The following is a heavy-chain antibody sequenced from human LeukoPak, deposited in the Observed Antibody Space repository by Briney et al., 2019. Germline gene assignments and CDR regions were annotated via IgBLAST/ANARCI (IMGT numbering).Heavy chain of an antibody. J-gene: IGHJ6*02. Sequence: SQTLSLTCTVSGGSISSGDYYWSWIRQPPGKGLEWIGYIYYSGSTYYNPSLKSRVTISVDTSENQFSLKLSSVTAADTAVYYCASAIVVVPAAINYYYYGMDVWGQGTTVTVSS. CDR3: ASAIVVVPAAINYYYYGMDV. D-gene: IGHD2-2*02. V-gene: IGHV4-30-4*01. CDR1: GGSISSGDYY. CDR2: IYYSGST.